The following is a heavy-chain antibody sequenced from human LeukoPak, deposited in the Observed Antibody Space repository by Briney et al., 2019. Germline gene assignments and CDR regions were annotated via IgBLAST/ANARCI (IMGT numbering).Heavy chain of an antibody. D-gene: IGHD4/OR15-4a*01. CDR3: ASSPGAVFDY. J-gene: IGHJ4*02. Sequence: SETLSLTCTVSGGSISSYHWSWIRQPPGKGLEWIGYIYYSGSTNYNPSLKSRVTISVDTSKNQFSLKLSSVTAADTAVYYCASSPGAVFDYWGQGTLVTVSS. V-gene: IGHV4-59*01. CDR1: GGSISSYH. CDR2: IYYSGST.